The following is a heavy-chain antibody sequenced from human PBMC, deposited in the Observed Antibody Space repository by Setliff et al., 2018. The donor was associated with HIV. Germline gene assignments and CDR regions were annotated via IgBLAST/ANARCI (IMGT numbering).Heavy chain of an antibody. CDR1: GYTFTDYF. CDR3: ARQLSNSFDY. CDR2: ISPDNGNR. D-gene: IGHD1-1*01. V-gene: IGHV1-2*02. Sequence: ASVKVSCKYSGYTFTDYFMHWVRQAPGQGLEWMGWISPDNGNRRILRRFQGRVTMTRDTSINTAYMELGGLTSDDTAVYYCARQLSNSFDYWGQGTLVTVSS. J-gene: IGHJ4*02.